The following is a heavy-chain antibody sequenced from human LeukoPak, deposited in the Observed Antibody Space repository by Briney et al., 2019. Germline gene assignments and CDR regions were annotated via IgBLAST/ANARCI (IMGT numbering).Heavy chain of an antibody. CDR1: VGSISSSSYY. CDR3: ARVYSGYDYGYYGMDV. Sequence: SETLSLTCTVSVGSISSSSYYCGWIRQPPGKGLEWIGSIYYSGTTYYNPSLKSQVTISVDTSKNQFYLKLSSVTAEDTAVYYCARVYSGYDYGYYGMDVWGQGTTVTVSS. D-gene: IGHD5-12*01. CDR2: IYYSGTT. J-gene: IGHJ6*02. V-gene: IGHV4-39*07.